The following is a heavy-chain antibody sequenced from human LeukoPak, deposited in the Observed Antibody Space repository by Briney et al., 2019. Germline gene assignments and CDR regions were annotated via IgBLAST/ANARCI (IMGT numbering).Heavy chain of an antibody. D-gene: IGHD6-13*01. Sequence: SETLSLTCTVSGGSISSYYWSWIRQPPGKGLEWIGYIYYTGSTKYNAPLKSRVTISVDTSKNQFSLKLSSVTAADTAVYYCARLRPSIGAAGTFDYWGQGTLVTVSS. V-gene: IGHV4-59*08. CDR2: IYYTGST. J-gene: IGHJ4*02. CDR3: ARLRPSIGAAGTFDY. CDR1: GGSISSYY.